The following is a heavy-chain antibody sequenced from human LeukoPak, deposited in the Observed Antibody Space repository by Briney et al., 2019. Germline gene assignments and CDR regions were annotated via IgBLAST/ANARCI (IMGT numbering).Heavy chain of an antibody. Sequence: SETLSLTCTVSGASVSSASYWSWIRQPPGQGVEWIAHIYNGVNTNYNPSLKSRVTISVDTSKNQFSLRLNSVTAADTAVYYCARSRAFNSGAFDPWGQGSPVTVSS. CDR3: ARSRAFNSGAFDP. D-gene: IGHD1-26*01. V-gene: IGHV4-61*01. CDR1: GASVSSASY. J-gene: IGHJ5*02. CDR2: IYNGVNT.